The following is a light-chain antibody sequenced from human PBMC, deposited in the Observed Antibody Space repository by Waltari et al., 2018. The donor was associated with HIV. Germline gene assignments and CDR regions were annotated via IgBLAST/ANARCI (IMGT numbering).Light chain of an antibody. Sequence: EIVLTQSPATLSLSPGERATLSCRASQSVSGYLAWFQHKPGQAPRLLIYDASKRATGIPPRFSGSGSGTDFTLTISSLEPEDFAVYYCQQRSSWPLTFGGGTKVEIK. CDR1: QSVSGY. CDR3: QQRSSWPLT. CDR2: DAS. J-gene: IGKJ4*01. V-gene: IGKV3-11*01.